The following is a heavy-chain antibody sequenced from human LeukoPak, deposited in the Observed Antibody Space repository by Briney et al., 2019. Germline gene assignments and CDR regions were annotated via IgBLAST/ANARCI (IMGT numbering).Heavy chain of an antibody. CDR1: GFTFDDYA. Sequence: PGGSLRLSCAASGFTFDDYAMHWVRQAPGKGLEWVAVISYDGSNKHYADSVKGRFTISRDNSKNTLYLQMNSLRAEDTAVYYCAKEGVYYDILTGPDGYYYGMDVWGQGTTVTVSS. CDR3: AKEGVYYDILTGPDGYYYGMDV. D-gene: IGHD3-9*01. CDR2: ISYDGSNK. V-gene: IGHV3-30*18. J-gene: IGHJ6*02.